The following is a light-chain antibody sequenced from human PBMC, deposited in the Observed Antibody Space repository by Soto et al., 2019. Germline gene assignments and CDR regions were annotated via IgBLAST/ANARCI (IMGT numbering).Light chain of an antibody. J-gene: IGKJ4*01. Sequence: EMVMTQSPATLSVSPGERVTLSCRASQGVGSTLNWYRQQPGQAPRLLIYDAYLRATGVPARFSGSGSGTDLTITISSLQPEDFETYYCQQLNSYPLTFGGGTKVDIK. CDR2: DAY. CDR3: QQLNSYPLT. V-gene: IGKV3-15*01. CDR1: QGVGST.